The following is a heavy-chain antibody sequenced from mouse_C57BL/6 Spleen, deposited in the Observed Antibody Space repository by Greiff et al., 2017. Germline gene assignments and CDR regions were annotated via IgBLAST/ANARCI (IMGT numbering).Heavy chain of an antibody. D-gene: IGHD2-4*01. CDR1: GYAFSSSW. Sequence: VQLQQSGPELVKPGASVKISCKASGYAFSSSWMNWVKQRPGKGLEWIGRIYPGDGDTNYNGKFKGKATLTADKSSSTSYMQLSSLTSEDSAVYFCGRRRDYGYFDYWGQGTTRTVSS. V-gene: IGHV1-82*01. J-gene: IGHJ2*01. CDR2: IYPGDGDT. CDR3: GRRRDYGYFDY.